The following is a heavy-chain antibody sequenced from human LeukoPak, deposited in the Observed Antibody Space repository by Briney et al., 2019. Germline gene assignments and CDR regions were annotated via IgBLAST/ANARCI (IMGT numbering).Heavy chain of an antibody. CDR1: GGSISSGGYY. D-gene: IGHD6-19*01. Sequence: SQTLSLTCTVSGGSISSGGYYWSWIRQHPGKGLEWIGYIYYSGSTYYNPSLKSRVTISVDTSKNQFSLKLSSVTAADTAVYYCARGLAVAGTGDAFDIWGQGTMVTVSS. V-gene: IGHV4-31*03. CDR2: IYYSGST. J-gene: IGHJ3*02. CDR3: ARGLAVAGTGDAFDI.